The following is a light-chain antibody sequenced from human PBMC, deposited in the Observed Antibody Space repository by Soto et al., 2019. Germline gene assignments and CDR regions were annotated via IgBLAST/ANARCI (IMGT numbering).Light chain of an antibody. CDR3: QRRHLWLIT. CDR1: QSFRCL. CDR2: DAY. Sequence: EVVLTQSPVTLSLSPGERATLSWRASQSFRCLLAWYQQKPGQAPRLLIYDAYNRATGIPPRFSVSGTGRDFTLTISSLDTEASALYYCQRRHLWLITFGEGTRLEIK. J-gene: IGKJ5*01. V-gene: IGKV3-11*02.